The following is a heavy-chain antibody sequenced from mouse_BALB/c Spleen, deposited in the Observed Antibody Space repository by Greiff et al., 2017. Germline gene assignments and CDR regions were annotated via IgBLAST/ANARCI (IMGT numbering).Heavy chain of an antibody. CDR3: ARGLLGFDY. CDR2: IYPGDGDT. D-gene: IGHD4-1*01. Sequence: VQLQQSGAELARPGASVKLSCKASGYTFTSYWMQWVKQRPGQGLEWIGAIYPGDGDTRYTQKFKGKATLTADKSSSTAYMQLSSLASEDSAVYYCARGLLGFDYWGQGTTLTVSS. V-gene: IGHV1-87*01. J-gene: IGHJ2*01. CDR1: GYTFTSYW.